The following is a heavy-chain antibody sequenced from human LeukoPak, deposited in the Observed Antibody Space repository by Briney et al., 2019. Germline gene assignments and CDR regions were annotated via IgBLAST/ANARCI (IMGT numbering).Heavy chain of an antibody. Sequence: PSETLSLTCAVYGGSFSGHCWSWVRQPPGKGLEWIGEVNHSGSTNYKPSLKSRVAMSVDTSKNQFSLRLTSVTAADTAVYYCARGRGGYYYYGMDVWGQGTPVTVSS. V-gene: IGHV4-34*01. CDR1: GGSFSGHC. D-gene: IGHD2-15*01. J-gene: IGHJ6*02. CDR3: ARGRGGYYYYGMDV. CDR2: VNHSGST.